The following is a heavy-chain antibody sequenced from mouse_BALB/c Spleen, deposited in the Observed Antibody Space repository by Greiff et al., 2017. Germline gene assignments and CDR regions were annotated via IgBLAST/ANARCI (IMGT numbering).Heavy chain of an antibody. J-gene: IGHJ4*01. Sequence: LVKTGASVKIFCKASGYSFTGFYMHWVKQSHGKSLEWIGYISCYNGATSYNQKFKGKATFTVDTSSSTAYMQFNSLTSEDSAVYYCAKGGYYEAMDYWGQGTSVTVSS. CDR3: AKGGYYEAMDY. CDR2: ISCYNGAT. CDR1: GYSFTGFY. V-gene: IGHV1S34*01. D-gene: IGHD2-3*01.